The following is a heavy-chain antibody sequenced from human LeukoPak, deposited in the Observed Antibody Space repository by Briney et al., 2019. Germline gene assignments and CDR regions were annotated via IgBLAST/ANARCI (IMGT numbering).Heavy chain of an antibody. CDR3: ARAEDIVVVPADY. Sequence: ASVKVSCKASGGTFSSYAISWVRQAPGQGLEWMGWISAYNGNTNYAQKLQGRVTMTTDTSTSTAYMELRILTSDDTAVYYCARAEDIVVVPADYWGQGTLVTVSS. CDR2: ISAYNGNT. V-gene: IGHV1-18*01. D-gene: IGHD2-2*01. J-gene: IGHJ4*02. CDR1: GGTFSSYA.